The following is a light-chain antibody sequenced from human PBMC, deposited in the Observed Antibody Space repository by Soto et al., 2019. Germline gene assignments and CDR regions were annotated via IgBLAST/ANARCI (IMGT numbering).Light chain of an antibody. CDR1: SSNIGINY. Sequence: QSVLTQPPSVSAAPGQKVTISCSGSSSNIGINYVSWYHQLPGTAPKLLIYDNNKRPSGIPDRFSGSKSGTSATLGITGLQTGDEADYYCGTWDSSLSAVIFGGGTKLT. CDR2: DNN. CDR3: GTWDSSLSAVI. J-gene: IGLJ2*01. V-gene: IGLV1-51*01.